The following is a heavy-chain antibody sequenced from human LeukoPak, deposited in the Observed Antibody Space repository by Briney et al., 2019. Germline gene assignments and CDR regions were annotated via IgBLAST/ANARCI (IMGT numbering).Heavy chain of an antibody. CDR2: IYHSGST. CDR1: GYSISSGYY. Sequence: SETLSLTCAVSGYSISSGYYWGWIRQPPGKGLEWIGSIYHSGSTYYNPSLKSRVTISVDTSKNQFSLKLSSVTAADTAVYYCARAMGAAAGYYFDYWGQGTLVTVSS. J-gene: IGHJ4*02. CDR3: ARAMGAAAGYYFDY. D-gene: IGHD6-13*01. V-gene: IGHV4-38-2*01.